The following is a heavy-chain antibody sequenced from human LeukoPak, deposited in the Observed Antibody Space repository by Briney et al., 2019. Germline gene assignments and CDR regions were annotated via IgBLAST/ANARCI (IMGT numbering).Heavy chain of an antibody. J-gene: IGHJ4*02. D-gene: IGHD3-22*01. Sequence: GGSLRLSCAASGFTFSSYAMSWVRQAPGKGLEWVSAISGSGGSTYYADSVKGRFTISRDNSKNSLYLQMNSLRAEDTAVYYCARSPRGYSFYFDYWGQGTLVTVSS. CDR2: ISGSGGST. CDR1: GFTFSSYA. CDR3: ARSPRGYSFYFDY. V-gene: IGHV3-23*01.